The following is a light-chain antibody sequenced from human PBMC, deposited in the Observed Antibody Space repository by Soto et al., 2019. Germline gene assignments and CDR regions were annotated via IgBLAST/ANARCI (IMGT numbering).Light chain of an antibody. CDR2: LGS. J-gene: IGKJ1*01. CDR3: MQALQTRT. V-gene: IGKV2-28*01. Sequence: DIVMTQSPLSLPVTPGEPASISCRSSQSLLHSNGHTYLDWYLQKPGQSPQLLIYLGSNRASGVPDRFSGSGSGTDCTLKISRVEAEDVGVYYCMQALQTRTFGQGTKVDIK. CDR1: QSLLHSNGHTY.